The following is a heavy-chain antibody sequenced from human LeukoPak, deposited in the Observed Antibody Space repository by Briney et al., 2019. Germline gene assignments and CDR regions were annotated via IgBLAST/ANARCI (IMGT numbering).Heavy chain of an antibody. D-gene: IGHD3-16*01. J-gene: IGHJ4*02. CDR1: GYTLTSYY. V-gene: IGHV1-46*01. CDR2: INPSGGRT. Sequence: ASVTVSCKASGYTLTSYYMHWVRQAPGQGLEWMGTINPSGGRTTYAQKFQARVTMTRDTSTSTVYMELSSLRSEDTAVYYCVRPDDYVWGSWTNWGQGTLVTVSS. CDR3: VRPDDYVWGSWTN.